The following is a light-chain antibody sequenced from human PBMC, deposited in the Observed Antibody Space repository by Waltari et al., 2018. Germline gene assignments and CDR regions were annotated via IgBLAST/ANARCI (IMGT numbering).Light chain of an antibody. Sequence: EVVLTQFPGTLSLSPGERATLFCSASQSVSTFLAWYQQKAGQAPRLLIYGASSRATGIPDRFSGSGSGTDFSLTISRLEPEDFAVYYCQNHERLPATFGQGTKVEIK. V-gene: IGKV3-20*01. CDR2: GAS. CDR1: QSVSTF. J-gene: IGKJ1*01. CDR3: QNHERLPAT.